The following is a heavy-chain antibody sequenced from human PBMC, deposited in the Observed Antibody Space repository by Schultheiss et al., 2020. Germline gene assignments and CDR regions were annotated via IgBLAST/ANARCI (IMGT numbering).Heavy chain of an antibody. Sequence: GESLKISCAASGFTFSSYAMHWVRQAPGKGLEWVAVISYDGSNKYYADSVKGRFTISRDNSKNTLYLQMNSLRVEDTAVYYCARVHNWNYFDYWGKGTLVTVSS. CDR2: ISYDGSNK. J-gene: IGHJ4*02. V-gene: IGHV3-30-3*01. CDR3: ARVHNWNYFDY. CDR1: GFTFSSYA. D-gene: IGHD1-20*01.